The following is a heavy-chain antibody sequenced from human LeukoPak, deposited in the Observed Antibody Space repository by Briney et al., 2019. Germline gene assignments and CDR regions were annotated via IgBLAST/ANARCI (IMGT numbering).Heavy chain of an antibody. D-gene: IGHD6-6*01. Sequence: RASVKVSRKASGGTFSSYAISWVRQAPGQGLEWMGGIIPIFGTANYAQKFQGRVTITADESTSTAYMELSSLRSEDTAVYYYARDLGWSSSPLHYYYYMDVWGKGTTVTVSS. CDR2: IIPIFGTA. CDR1: GGTFSSYA. CDR3: ARDLGWSSSPLHYYYYMDV. V-gene: IGHV1-69*13. J-gene: IGHJ6*03.